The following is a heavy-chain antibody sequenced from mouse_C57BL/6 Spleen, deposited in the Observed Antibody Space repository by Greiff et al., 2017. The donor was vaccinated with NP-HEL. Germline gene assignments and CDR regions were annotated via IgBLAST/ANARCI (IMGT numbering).Heavy chain of an antibody. Sequence: VQLQESGPELVKPGASVKISCKASGYAFSSSWMNWVKQRHGKGLEWIGRIYPGDGDTNYNGKFKGKATLTADKSSSTAYMQLSSLTSEDSAVYFCARGDYGSSHYWGQGTTLTGSS. CDR1: GYAFSSSW. J-gene: IGHJ2*01. D-gene: IGHD1-1*01. CDR2: IYPGDGDT. CDR3: ARGDYGSSHY. V-gene: IGHV1-82*01.